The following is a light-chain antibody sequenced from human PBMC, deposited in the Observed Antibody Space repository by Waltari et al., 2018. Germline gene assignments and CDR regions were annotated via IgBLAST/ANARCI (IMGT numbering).Light chain of an antibody. CDR3: QQYYNTPLT. J-gene: IGKJ4*01. V-gene: IGKV1-39*01. CDR1: QNIRTH. CDR2: AAS. Sequence: DIQMTQSPSSLSASVGDTVTVTCRASQNIRTHLNWYQQKPATAPKLLIYAASTLQRGVPSRFSGSASGTDFTLTVSNLQPEDVAVYYCQQYYNTPLTFGGGTKVEIK.